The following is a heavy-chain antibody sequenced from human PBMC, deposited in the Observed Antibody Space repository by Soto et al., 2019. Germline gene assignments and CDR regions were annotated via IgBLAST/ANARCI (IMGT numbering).Heavy chain of an antibody. CDR1: GGSIRSYY. V-gene: IGHV4-59*01. CDR3: ARGAADTAMVDS. J-gene: IGHJ4*02. D-gene: IGHD5-18*01. CDR2: IFYSGST. Sequence: XGTLSLTCTVSGGSIRSYYWTWIRQPPGKGLEWLGYIFYSGSTFYNPSLKSRVTISIHTSKSQFSLQLTSVTAADTAVYYCARGAADTAMVDSWGQGTLVTVSS.